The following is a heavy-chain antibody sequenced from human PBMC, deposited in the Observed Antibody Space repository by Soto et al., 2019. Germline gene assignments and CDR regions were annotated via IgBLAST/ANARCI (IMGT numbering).Heavy chain of an antibody. J-gene: IGHJ4*02. CDR2: VSGSGGST. Sequence: EVQLLESGGGLVQPGGSLRLSCAASKFTFSGYTMSWVRQAPGKGLEWISAVSGSGGSTYYADSVKGRFTISRDNSKDTLFLQMNNLRAEDTAVYYCAKPPDYNWNDYWGQGTLVTVSS. CDR1: KFTFSGYT. V-gene: IGHV3-23*01. D-gene: IGHD1-20*01. CDR3: AKPPDYNWNDY.